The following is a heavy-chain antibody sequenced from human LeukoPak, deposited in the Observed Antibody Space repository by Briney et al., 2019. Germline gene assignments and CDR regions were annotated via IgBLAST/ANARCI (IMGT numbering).Heavy chain of an antibody. CDR1: GGSISSSNW. D-gene: IGHD3-22*01. Sequence: SGTLSLTCAVSGGSISSSNWWSWVRQPPGKGLEWIGEIYHSGSTNYNPSLKSRVTISVDKSKNQFSLKLSSVTAADTAVYYCARENFYYDSSGYYPLYNWFDPWGQGTLVTVSS. J-gene: IGHJ5*02. CDR2: IYHSGST. CDR3: ARENFYYDSSGYYPLYNWFDP. V-gene: IGHV4-4*02.